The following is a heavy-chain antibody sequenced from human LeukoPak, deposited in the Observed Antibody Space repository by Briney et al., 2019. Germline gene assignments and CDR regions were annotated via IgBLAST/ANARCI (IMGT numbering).Heavy chain of an antibody. Sequence: GGSLRLPCSASGFTFSSYAMHWVRQAPGKGLEYVSAISSNGGSTYYADSVKGRFTISRDNSKNTLYLQMSSLRAEDTAVYYCVKDRYYDSSGYFGDAFDIWGQGTMVTVSS. CDR1: GFTFSSYA. D-gene: IGHD3-22*01. CDR3: VKDRYYDSSGYFGDAFDI. J-gene: IGHJ3*02. CDR2: ISSNGGST. V-gene: IGHV3-64D*06.